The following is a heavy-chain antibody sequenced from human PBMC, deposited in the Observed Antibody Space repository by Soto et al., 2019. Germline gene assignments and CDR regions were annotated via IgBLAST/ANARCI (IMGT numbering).Heavy chain of an antibody. Sequence: PGWSMRLSCSASGLTFYLHVMHWVRKNPGKGLVWVSRMNNDGSIINYADCVKGRFAISRDNARNTLYLQMYSLRVEDTGVYFCTRAGPAEGTSLSCFAYSPDVRGKGTTVTVSS. CDR1: GLTFYLHV. CDR2: MNNDGSII. CDR3: TRAGPAEGTSLSCFAYSPDV. J-gene: IGHJ6*04. V-gene: IGHV3-74*01. D-gene: IGHD2-2*01.